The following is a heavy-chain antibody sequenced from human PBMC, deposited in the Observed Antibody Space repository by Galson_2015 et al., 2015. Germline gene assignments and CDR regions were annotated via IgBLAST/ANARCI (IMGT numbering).Heavy chain of an antibody. CDR1: GFTFSSYS. CDR3: ASSPLGGYCSGGSWPPCNYYYGMDV. CDR2: ISSSSSTI. D-gene: IGHD2-15*01. J-gene: IGHJ6*02. V-gene: IGHV3-48*02. Sequence: SLRLSCAASGFTFSSYSMNWVRQAPGKGLEWVSYISSSSSTIYYADSVKGRFTISRDNAKNSLYLQMNSLSDEDTAVYYCASSPLGGYCSGGSWPPCNYYYGMDVWGQGTTVTVSS.